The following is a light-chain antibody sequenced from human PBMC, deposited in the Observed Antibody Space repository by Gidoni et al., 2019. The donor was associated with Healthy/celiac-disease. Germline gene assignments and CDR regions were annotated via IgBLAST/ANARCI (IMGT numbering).Light chain of an antibody. CDR1: SSDVGGYTY. J-gene: IGLJ1*01. CDR3: SSYTSSSNV. CDR2: EVS. V-gene: IGLV2-14*01. Sequence: QSALTQPASVSGSPGQSITISCPGTSSDVGGYTYVSWYQQHPGKAPKLMIYEVSNRPSGVSNRFSGSKSGNTASLTISGLQAEDEADYYCSSYTSSSNVFGTGTKVTVL.